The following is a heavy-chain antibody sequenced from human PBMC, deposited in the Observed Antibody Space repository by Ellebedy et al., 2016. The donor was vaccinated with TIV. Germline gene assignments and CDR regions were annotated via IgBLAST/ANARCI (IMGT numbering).Heavy chain of an antibody. D-gene: IGHD1-26*01. CDR3: ARDPSSGTYRAFNF. J-gene: IGHJ3*01. CDR1: GYTFRTYA. Sequence: AASVKVSCKASGYTFRTYAIQWVRQAPGQRLAWLGWINVDSGITKYSQKFQGRVTITRDTSASTAYMELSSLRSEDTAVYYCARDPSSGTYRAFNFWGQGTMVTVSS. CDR2: INVDSGIT. V-gene: IGHV1-3*01.